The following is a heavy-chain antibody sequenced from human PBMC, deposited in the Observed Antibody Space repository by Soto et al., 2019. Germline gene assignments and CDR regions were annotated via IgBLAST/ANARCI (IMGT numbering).Heavy chain of an antibody. J-gene: IGHJ4*02. D-gene: IGHD5-18*01. V-gene: IGHV3-30*18. CDR2: ISYDGSNK. CDR3: AKDLVDTAMDYYFDY. Sequence: PGGSLRLSCAASGSTFSSYGMHWVRRAPGKGLEWVAVISYDGSNKYYADSVKGRFTISRDNSKNTLYLQMNSLRAEDTAVYYCAKDLVDTAMDYYFDYWGQGTLVTVSS. CDR1: GSTFSSYG.